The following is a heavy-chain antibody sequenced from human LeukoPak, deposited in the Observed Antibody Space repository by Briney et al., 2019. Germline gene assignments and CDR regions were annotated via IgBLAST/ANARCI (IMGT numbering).Heavy chain of an antibody. Sequence: ASVKVSCKASGYTFTGYYMHWVRQAPGQGLEWMGWINPNSGGTNYAQKFQGWVTMTRDTSISTAYMELSSLRSEDTAVYYCAREGGAYSNFGYYYGMDVWGQGTTVTVSS. CDR1: GYTFTGYY. J-gene: IGHJ6*02. V-gene: IGHV1-2*04. D-gene: IGHD4-11*01. CDR3: AREGGAYSNFGYYYGMDV. CDR2: INPNSGGT.